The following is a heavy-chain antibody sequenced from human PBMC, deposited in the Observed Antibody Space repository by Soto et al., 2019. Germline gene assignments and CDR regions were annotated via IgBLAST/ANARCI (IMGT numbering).Heavy chain of an antibody. CDR1: GGSFSGYY. D-gene: IGHD2-8*02. Sequence: SETLSLTCAVYGGSFSGYYWSWIRQPPGKGLEWIGEINHSGSTNYNPSLKSRVTISVDTSKNQFSLKLSPVTAADTAVYYCARGDRSLVPYYYYYMDVWGKGTTVTVSS. V-gene: IGHV4-34*01. CDR2: INHSGST. J-gene: IGHJ6*03. CDR3: ARGDRSLVPYYYYYMDV.